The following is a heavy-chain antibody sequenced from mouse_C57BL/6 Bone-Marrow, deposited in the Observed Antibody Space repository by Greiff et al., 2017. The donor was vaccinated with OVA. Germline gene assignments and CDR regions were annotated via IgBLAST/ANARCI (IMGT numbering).Heavy chain of an antibody. CDR1: GYAFSSSW. Sequence: QVHVKQSGPELVKPGASVKISCKASGYAFSSSWMNWVKQRPGKGLEWIGRIYPGDGDTNYNGKFKGKATLTADKSSSTAYMQLSSLTSEDSAVYFCARSQIYDGYPYYFDYWGQGTTLTVSS. CDR3: ARSQIYDGYPYYFDY. D-gene: IGHD2-3*01. J-gene: IGHJ2*01. CDR2: IYPGDGDT. V-gene: IGHV1-82*01.